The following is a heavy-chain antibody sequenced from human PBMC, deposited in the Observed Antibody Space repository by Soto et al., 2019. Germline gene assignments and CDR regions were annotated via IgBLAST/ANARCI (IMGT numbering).Heavy chain of an antibody. CDR3: ARVSWREKYGMDV. J-gene: IGHJ6*02. V-gene: IGHV3-11*01. CDR1: GFTFSNSY. Sequence: GGSLRLSCAASGFTFSNSYMSWIRQAPGKGLEWISYITFSGNTVYYADSLKGRFTISRDNAKNSLYLQMNRLRAEDTAVYYCARVSWREKYGMDVWGQGTTVTVSS. CDR2: ITFSGNTV.